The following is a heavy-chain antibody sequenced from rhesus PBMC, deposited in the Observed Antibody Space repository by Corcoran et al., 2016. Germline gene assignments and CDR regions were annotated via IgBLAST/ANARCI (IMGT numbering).Heavy chain of an antibody. CDR1: GITFSSYW. V-gene: IGHV3S42*01. J-gene: IGHJ4*01. CDR2: INSGGHST. Sequence: EGQLVESGGGLAKPGGSKRLSCAASGITFSSYWKNWDRQTPGKGLEWISAINSGGHSTYYADSVKGRFTISRDNSQNTLSLQMYSLRAEDTAVYYCAKGLVVDHFDYWGQGVLVTVSS. CDR3: AKGLVVDHFDY. D-gene: IGHD2-39*02.